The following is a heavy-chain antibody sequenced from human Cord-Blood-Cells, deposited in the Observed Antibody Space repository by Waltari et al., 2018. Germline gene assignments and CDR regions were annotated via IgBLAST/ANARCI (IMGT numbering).Heavy chain of an antibody. D-gene: IGHD3-22*01. CDR1: GYSISSGYY. V-gene: IGHV4-38-2*01. CDR3: ARGSGDSSGYYYYYYYMDV. CDR2: IYHSGST. Sequence: QVQLQESGPGLVKPSETLSLTCAVSGYSISSGYYWGWIRQPPGKGLEWIGSIYHSGSTYYNPSLKSRVTISVDTSKNQFSLKQSAVTAADTAVYYCARGSGDSSGYYYYYYYMDVWGKGTTVTVSS. J-gene: IGHJ6*03.